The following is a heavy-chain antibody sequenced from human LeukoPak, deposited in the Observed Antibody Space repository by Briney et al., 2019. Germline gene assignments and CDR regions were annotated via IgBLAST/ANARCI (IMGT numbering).Heavy chain of an antibody. Sequence: GGSLRLSCAASGFTFSSYAMSWVRQAPGKGLEWVSAISGSGGSTYYADSVKGRFTISRDNSKNTLYLQMNSPRAEDTAVYYCANNVLLWFGEFHWGQGTLVTVSS. CDR3: ANNVLLWFGEFH. D-gene: IGHD3-10*01. J-gene: IGHJ4*02. V-gene: IGHV3-23*01. CDR1: GFTFSSYA. CDR2: ISGSGGST.